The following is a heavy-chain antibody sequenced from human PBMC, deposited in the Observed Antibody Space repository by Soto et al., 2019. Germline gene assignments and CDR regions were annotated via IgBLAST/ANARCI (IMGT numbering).Heavy chain of an antibody. CDR3: AKKYPGSRPFDY. CDR2: IGTNGDT. D-gene: IGHD2-2*01. J-gene: IGHJ4*01. Sequence: GGSLRLSCAASGFTFTNYAMDWVRQAPGKGLEWVSAIGTNGDTYYADSVKGRFTISRDNFKTTLYLQMNSLRAEDTALYFCAKKYPGSRPFDYWGHGTLVTVS. V-gene: IGHV3-23*01. CDR1: GFTFTNYA.